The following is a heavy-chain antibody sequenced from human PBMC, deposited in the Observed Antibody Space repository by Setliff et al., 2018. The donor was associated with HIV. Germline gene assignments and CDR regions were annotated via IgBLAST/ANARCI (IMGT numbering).Heavy chain of an antibody. V-gene: IGHV4-38-2*01. CDR3: ATQGLTVPIPGGYFQH. D-gene: IGHD2-21*02. CDR2: IYRSGST. Sequence: SETLSLTCGISDYSITSGYYWGWIRQPPGKGLEWIGSIYRSGSTYDNPSLKSRVTISFDTSKNQFSLILTSLTAADTAVYYCATQGLTVPIPGGYFQHWGPGILVTVPQ. CDR1: DYSITSGYY. J-gene: IGHJ1*01.